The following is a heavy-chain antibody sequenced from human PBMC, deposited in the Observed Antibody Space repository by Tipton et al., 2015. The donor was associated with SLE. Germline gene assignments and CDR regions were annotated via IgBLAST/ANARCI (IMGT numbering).Heavy chain of an antibody. D-gene: IGHD4-23*01. CDR3: AKDFLRWSPSPIDY. CDR1: GFTFSDYY. Sequence: SLRLSCAASGFTFSDYYMSWIRQAPGKGLEWVSAISGSGGSTYYADSVKGRFTISRDNSKNTLYLQMNSLRAEDTAVYYCAKDFLRWSPSPIDYWGQGTLVTVSS. CDR2: ISGSGGST. J-gene: IGHJ4*02. V-gene: IGHV3-23*01.